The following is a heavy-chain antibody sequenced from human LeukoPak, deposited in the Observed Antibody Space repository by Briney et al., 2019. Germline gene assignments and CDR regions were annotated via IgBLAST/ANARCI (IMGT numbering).Heavy chain of an antibody. CDR3: ARAIDYYDSSGYYYDY. Sequence: SETLSLTCTVSGGSISSYYWRWLRQPAGKGLEWIGRIYTSGSTNYNPSLKSRVTMSVDTSKNQFSLKLSSVTAADTAVYYCARAIDYYDSSGYYYDYWGQGTLVTVSS. V-gene: IGHV4-4*07. CDR2: IYTSGST. CDR1: GGSISSYY. J-gene: IGHJ4*02. D-gene: IGHD3-22*01.